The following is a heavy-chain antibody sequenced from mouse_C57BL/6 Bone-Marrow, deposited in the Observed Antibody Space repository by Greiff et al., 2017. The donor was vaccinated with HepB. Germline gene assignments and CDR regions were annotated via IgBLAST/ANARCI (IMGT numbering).Heavy chain of an antibody. Sequence: DVKLVESGGGLVKPGGSLKLSCAASGFTFSDYGMHWVRQAPEKGLEWVAYISSGSSTIYYADTVKGRFTISRDNAKNTLFLQMTSLRSEDTAMYYCARRRIATVVAHWYFDVWGTGTTVTVSS. CDR3: ARRRIATVVAHWYFDV. J-gene: IGHJ1*03. V-gene: IGHV5-17*01. D-gene: IGHD1-1*01. CDR1: GFTFSDYG. CDR2: ISSGSSTI.